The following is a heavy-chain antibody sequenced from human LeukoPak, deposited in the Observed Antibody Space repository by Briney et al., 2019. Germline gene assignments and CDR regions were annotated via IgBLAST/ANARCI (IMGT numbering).Heavy chain of an antibody. D-gene: IGHD1-26*01. J-gene: IGHJ4*02. V-gene: IGHV3-33*06. CDR1: GFTFSRYG. Sequence: GRSLRLSCAASGFTFSRYGMHWVRQAPGKGLEWVAVIWYDGSNKYYADSVKGRFTISRDNSKNTLYLQMNSLRAEDTAVYYCAKSPDPSGSYYDYWGQGTLVTVSS. CDR3: AKSPDPSGSYYDY. CDR2: IWYDGSNK.